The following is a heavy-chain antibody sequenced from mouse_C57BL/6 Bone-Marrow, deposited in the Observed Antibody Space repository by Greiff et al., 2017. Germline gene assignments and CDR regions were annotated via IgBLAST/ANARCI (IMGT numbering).Heavy chain of an antibody. CDR2: INPGSGGT. J-gene: IGHJ4*01. V-gene: IGHV1-54*01. CDR1: GYAFTNYL. Sequence: VQLQQSGAELVRPGTSVKVSCKASGYAFTNYLIEWVKQRPGQGLEWFGVINPGSGGTNYNEKFKGKATLTADKSSSTAYMQLSSLTSEDSAVYFCARSERIFIESSNYVRAMDYWGQGTSVTVSS. CDR3: ARSERIFIESSNYVRAMDY. D-gene: IGHD2-5*01.